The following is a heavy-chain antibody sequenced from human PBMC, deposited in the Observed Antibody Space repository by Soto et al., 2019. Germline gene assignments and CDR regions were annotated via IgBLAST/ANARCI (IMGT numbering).Heavy chain of an antibody. Sequence: QVQLVQSGAEVKKPGSSVKVSCKASGGTFSSYTISWVRQAPGQGLEWMGRIIPILGIANYAQKFQGRVTITADKSTSTAYMELSSLRSEDTAVYYCATLGYCSGCSCYSRYWYFDLWGRGTLVTVSS. J-gene: IGHJ2*01. CDR3: ATLGYCSGCSCYSRYWYFDL. V-gene: IGHV1-69*02. D-gene: IGHD2-15*01. CDR1: GGTFSSYT. CDR2: IIPILGIA.